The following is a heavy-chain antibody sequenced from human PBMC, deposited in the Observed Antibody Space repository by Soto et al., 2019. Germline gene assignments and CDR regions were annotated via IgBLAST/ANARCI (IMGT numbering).Heavy chain of an antibody. CDR3: ARERLENWNSPRTAHNWFDP. V-gene: IGHV4-4*07. CDR2: IYTSGST. D-gene: IGHD1-7*01. CDR1: GGSISSDY. Sequence: ASETLSLTCTVSGGSISSDYWSWIRQPAGKGLEWIGRIYTSGSTNYNPSLKSRVTMSVDTSKNQFSLKLSSVTAADTAVYYCARERLENWNSPRTAHNWFDPWGQGTLVTVSS. J-gene: IGHJ5*02.